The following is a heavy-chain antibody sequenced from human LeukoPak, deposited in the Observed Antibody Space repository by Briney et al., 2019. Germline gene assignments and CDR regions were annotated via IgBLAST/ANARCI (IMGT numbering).Heavy chain of an antibody. CDR3: ARDSQSWFYYDSSGFDAFDI. Sequence: ASVKISCKASAYTFTNYYIHWVRRAPGQGLEWMGRINTNIGGTDYAQEFQGRVTMTGDSSISTAYMDLSRLTSDDTAVYYCARDSQSWFYYDSSGFDAFDIWGQGTMVTVSS. J-gene: IGHJ3*02. CDR1: AYTFTNYY. D-gene: IGHD3-22*01. CDR2: INTNIGGT. V-gene: IGHV1-2*06.